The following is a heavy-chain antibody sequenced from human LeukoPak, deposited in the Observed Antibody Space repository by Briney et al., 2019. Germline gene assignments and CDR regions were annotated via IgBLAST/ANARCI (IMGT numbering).Heavy chain of an antibody. Sequence: SVRVSCKASGGTFSSYAISWVRQAPGQGLEWMGGIIPIFGTANYAQKFQGRVTITADESTSTAYMELSSLRSEDTAVYYCARGPLWFGEFPNWFDPWGQGTLVTVSS. V-gene: IGHV1-69*13. CDR2: IIPIFGTA. CDR3: ARGPLWFGEFPNWFDP. CDR1: GGTFSSYA. D-gene: IGHD3-10*01. J-gene: IGHJ5*02.